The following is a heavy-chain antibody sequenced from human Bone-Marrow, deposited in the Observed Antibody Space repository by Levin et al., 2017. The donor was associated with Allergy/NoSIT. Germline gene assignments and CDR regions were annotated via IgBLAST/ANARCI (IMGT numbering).Heavy chain of an antibody. CDR2: ISPYTGNT. CDR3: ARLLGYCTTTTCQGIGVGGMDV. J-gene: IGHJ6*02. CDR1: GYTFSSYG. V-gene: IGHV1-18*01. Sequence: ASVKVSCKASGYTFSSYGVSWVRQAPGQGPEWMGWISPYTGNTYYSEKFQDRVTMTTDASTKTAYMELRSLRSDDTAVYYCARLLGYCTTTTCQGIGVGGMDVWGQGTTVTV. D-gene: IGHD2-8*01.